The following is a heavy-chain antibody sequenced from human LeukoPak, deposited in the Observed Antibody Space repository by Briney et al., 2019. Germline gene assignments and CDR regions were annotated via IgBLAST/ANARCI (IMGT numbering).Heavy chain of an antibody. V-gene: IGHV1-69*04. Sequence: SVNVSCKASGGTFSSYAISWVRQAPGQGLEWMGRIIPILGIANYAQKFQGRVTTTADKSTSTAYMELSSLRSEDTAVYYCARGVDGGNSDWFDPWGQGTLVTVSS. J-gene: IGHJ5*02. D-gene: IGHD2-21*02. CDR2: IIPILGIA. CDR3: ARGVDGGNSDWFDP. CDR1: GGTFSSYA.